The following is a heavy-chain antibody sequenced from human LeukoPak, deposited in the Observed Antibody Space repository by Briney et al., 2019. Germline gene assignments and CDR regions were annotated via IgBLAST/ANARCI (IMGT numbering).Heavy chain of an antibody. CDR2: INPNSGGT. CDR3: ARDRYSSGWFDRDAFDI. V-gene: IGHV1-2*04. Sequence: RWASVKVSCKASGYTFISNYIHWVRQAPGQGLEWMGWINPNSGGTNYAQKFQGWVTMTRDTSISTAYMELSRLRSDDTAVYYCARDRYSSGWFDRDAFDIWGQGTMVTVSS. J-gene: IGHJ3*02. D-gene: IGHD6-19*01. CDR1: GYTFISNY.